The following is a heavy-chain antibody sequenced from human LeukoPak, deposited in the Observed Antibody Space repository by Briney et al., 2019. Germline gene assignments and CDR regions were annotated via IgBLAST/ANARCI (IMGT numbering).Heavy chain of an antibody. Sequence: ASVKVSCKASGYTFNDYYVHWVRQAPGQGLEWMGWISPNTGGTNYAHSFQGWVTMTRDTSISTVYMELRRLTSGDTAIYYCARDRLTGGGHEHDYWGQGTLVTVSS. J-gene: IGHJ4*02. V-gene: IGHV1-2*04. CDR1: GYTFNDYY. CDR2: ISPNTGGT. D-gene: IGHD2-15*01. CDR3: ARDRLTGGGHEHDY.